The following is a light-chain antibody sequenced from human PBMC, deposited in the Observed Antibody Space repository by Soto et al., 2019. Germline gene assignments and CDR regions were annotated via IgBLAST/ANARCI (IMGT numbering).Light chain of an antibody. V-gene: IGKV3-15*01. J-gene: IGKJ4*01. CDR1: QNVHNK. CDR2: GAS. CDR3: QQYHNWPVT. Sequence: EIVMTQSPATLSVSPGERVTFYCRASQNVHNKLAWYQHKPGQAPRLLISGASTGATGVPPRFSGSGSGTDFTLTVNSLQSEDIAVYYCQQYHNWPVTFGGGTKVDIK.